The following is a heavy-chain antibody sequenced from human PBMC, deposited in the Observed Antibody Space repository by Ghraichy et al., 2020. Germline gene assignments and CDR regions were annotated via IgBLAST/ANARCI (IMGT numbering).Heavy chain of an antibody. CDR2: ISSSSSTI. CDR3: ARDPLNYQLLQTDYYYYYGMDV. CDR1: GFTFSSYS. D-gene: IGHD2-2*01. J-gene: IGHJ6*02. Sequence: GGSLRLSCAASGFTFSSYSMNWVRQAPGKGLEWVSYISSSSSTIYYADSVKGRFTISRDNAKNSLYLQMNSLRDVDTAVYYCARDPLNYQLLQTDYYYYYGMDVWGQGTTVTVSS. V-gene: IGHV3-48*02.